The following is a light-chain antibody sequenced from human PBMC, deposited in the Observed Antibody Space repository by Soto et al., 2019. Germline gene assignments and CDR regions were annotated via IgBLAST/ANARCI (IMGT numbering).Light chain of an antibody. Sequence: EIVLTQSPATLSLSPGERATLSCRASQSVSSYLAWYQQKPSQAPRLLIYDASNRATGIPARFSGSGSGTDFTLTISSLEPDDFAVYFCQQRSNWITFGQGTRLEIK. CDR3: QQRSNWIT. V-gene: IGKV3-11*01. J-gene: IGKJ5*01. CDR1: QSVSSY. CDR2: DAS.